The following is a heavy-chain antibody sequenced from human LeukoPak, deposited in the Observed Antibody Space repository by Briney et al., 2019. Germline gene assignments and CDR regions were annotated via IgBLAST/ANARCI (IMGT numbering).Heavy chain of an antibody. CDR3: ARSSYSSSSSV. CDR1: GFTFSGFW. D-gene: IGHD6-6*01. CDR2: INSDGSEG. Sequence: GGSLRLSCAVSGFTFSGFWMSWSRQAPGKGLEWVASINSDGSEGYYADVVKGRFTISRDNAKNSLYLQINSLRAEDTAVYHCARSSYSSSSSVWGQGTMVTVSS. V-gene: IGHV3-7*03. J-gene: IGHJ3*01.